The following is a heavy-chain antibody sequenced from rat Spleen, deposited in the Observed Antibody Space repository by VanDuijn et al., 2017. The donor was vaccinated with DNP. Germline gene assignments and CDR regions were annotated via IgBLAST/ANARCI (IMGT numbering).Heavy chain of an antibody. CDR3: ARGSGGVRWYFDF. V-gene: IGHV5-20*01. Sequence: EVQLVESGGGLVQPGRSLKLSCAASGFTFSDYYMAWVRQTPTKGLEWVAYTNDAVGSTYYPESAKGRFTISRDNAENTLYLQINSLRSEDTATYYCARGSGGVRWYFDFWGPGTMVTVSS. CDR1: GFTFSDYY. D-gene: IGHD1-4*01. J-gene: IGHJ1*01. CDR2: TNDAVGST.